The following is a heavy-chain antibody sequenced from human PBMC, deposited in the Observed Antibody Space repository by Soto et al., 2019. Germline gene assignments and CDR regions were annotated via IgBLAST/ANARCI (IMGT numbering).Heavy chain of an antibody. CDR3: ARSAAMYFDY. J-gene: IGHJ4*02. CDR2: IYYSGST. D-gene: IGHD5-18*01. V-gene: IGHV4-61*01. Sequence: QVQLQESGPGLVKPSETLSLTCTVSGGSVSSGSYYWSWIRQPPGKGLEWIGYIYYSGSTNYNPSLKSRVTISVDTSKNQFSLKLSSVTAADTAVYYCARSAAMYFDYWGQGTLVTVS. CDR1: GGSVSSGSYY.